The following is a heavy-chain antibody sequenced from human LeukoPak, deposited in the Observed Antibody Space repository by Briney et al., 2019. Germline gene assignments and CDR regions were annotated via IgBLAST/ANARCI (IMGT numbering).Heavy chain of an antibody. CDR3: ARGGYFDWLLLFDY. V-gene: IGHV4-34*01. Sequence: PSETLSLTCAVYGGSFSGYYWSWIRQPPGKGLEWIGEINHSGSTNYNPSLKSRVTISVDTSKNQFSLKLSSVTAADTAVYYCARGGYFDWLLLFDYWGQGTLVTVSS. D-gene: IGHD3-9*01. J-gene: IGHJ4*02. CDR2: INHSGST. CDR1: GGSFSGYY.